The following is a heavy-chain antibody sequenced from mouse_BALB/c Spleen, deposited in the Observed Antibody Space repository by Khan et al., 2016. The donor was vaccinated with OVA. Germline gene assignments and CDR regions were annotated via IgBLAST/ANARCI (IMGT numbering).Heavy chain of an antibody. CDR2: ISSGDTT. CDR3: ARDYWFAY. V-gene: IGHV5-6-5*01. Sequence: VQLVESGGGLVKPGGSLKLSCAASGFTFSNYGVSWVRQTPEKRLEGVASISSGDTTYYPDSVKGRFTISRDNARNILYLQMSSLRSEDTAMYYCARDYWFAYWGQGTLVTVSA. CDR1: GFTFSNYG. J-gene: IGHJ3*01.